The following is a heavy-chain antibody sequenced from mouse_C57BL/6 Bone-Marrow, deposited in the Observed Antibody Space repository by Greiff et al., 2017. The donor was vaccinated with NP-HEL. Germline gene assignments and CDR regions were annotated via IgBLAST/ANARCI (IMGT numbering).Heavy chain of an antibody. D-gene: IGHD1-1*01. V-gene: IGHV1-19*01. CDR3: ARGYGSSLYYAMDY. CDR1: GYTFTDYY. CDR2: INPYNGGT. J-gene: IGHJ4*01. Sequence: EVQLQQSGPVLVKPGASVKMSCKASGYTFTDYYMNWVKQSHGKILDWIGVINPYNGGTSYNQKFKGKATLTVDKSSSTAYMELNSLTSEDSAVYYCARGYGSSLYYAMDYWGQGTSVTVSS.